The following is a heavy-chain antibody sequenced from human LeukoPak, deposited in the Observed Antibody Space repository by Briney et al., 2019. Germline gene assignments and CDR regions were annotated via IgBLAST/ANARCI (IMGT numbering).Heavy chain of an antibody. CDR2: ISGSGGST. V-gene: IGHV3-23*01. CDR3: AKYPHVLRFLEWLSQGYFDY. Sequence: QPGGSLRLSCAASGFTFSSYAMSWVRQAPGKGLEWVSAISGSGGSTYYADSVKGRFTTSRDNSKNTLYLQMNSLRAEDTAVYYCAKYPHVLRFLEWLSQGYFDYWGQGTLVTVSS. CDR1: GFTFSSYA. J-gene: IGHJ4*02. D-gene: IGHD3-3*01.